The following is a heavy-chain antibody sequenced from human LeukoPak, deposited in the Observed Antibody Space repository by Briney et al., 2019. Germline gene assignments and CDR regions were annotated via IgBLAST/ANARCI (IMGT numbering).Heavy chain of an antibody. V-gene: IGHV4-61*08. J-gene: IGHJ4*02. CDR1: GGSISSGGYY. Sequence: SETLSLACTVSGGSISSGGYYWSWIRQPPGKGLEWIAYISDIGSINYNPSLKSRVTISLDTSKNQFSLKLSSVTAADTAVYYCAGHHPRNTVDFWGQGTLVTVSS. CDR2: ISDIGSI. D-gene: IGHD2/OR15-2a*01. CDR3: AGHHPRNTVDF.